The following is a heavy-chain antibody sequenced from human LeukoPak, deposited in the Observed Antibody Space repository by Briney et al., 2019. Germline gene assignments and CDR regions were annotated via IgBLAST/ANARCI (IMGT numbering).Heavy chain of an antibody. V-gene: IGHV1-2*06. CDR3: ARPPARDILPAAKYSQGDY. Sequence: ASVKVSCKASGYTFTGYYMHWVRQAPGQGLEWMGRINPNSGGTNYAQKFQGRVTMTRDTSISTAYMELSRLRSDDTAVYYCARPPARDILPAAKYSQGDYWGQGTLVTVSS. D-gene: IGHD2-2*01. CDR1: GYTFTGYY. J-gene: IGHJ4*02. CDR2: INPNSGGT.